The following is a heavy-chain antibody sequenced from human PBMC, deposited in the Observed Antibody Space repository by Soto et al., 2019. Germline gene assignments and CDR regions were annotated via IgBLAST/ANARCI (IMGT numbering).Heavy chain of an antibody. CDR1: GYTFTSYA. D-gene: IGHD4-17*01. CDR3: ARGPPYGAHFDY. CDR2: INAGNGNT. V-gene: IGHV1-3*01. Sequence: GASVKVSCKASGYTFTSYAMHWVRQAPGQRLEWMGWINAGNGNTKYSQKFQGRVTITRDTSASTAYMELSSLRSEDTAVYYCARGPPYGAHFDYWGQGTLVTVS. J-gene: IGHJ4*02.